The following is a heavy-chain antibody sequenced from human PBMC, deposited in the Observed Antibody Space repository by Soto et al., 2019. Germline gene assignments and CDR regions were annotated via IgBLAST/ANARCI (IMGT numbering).Heavy chain of an antibody. CDR1: GFTFTSYA. CDR3: ARQWLDSYYCDD. Sequence: EVQLVESGGGLVQPGGSLRLSCAASGFTFTSYAMHWVRQAPGKGLEYVSAISSNGGSTYYANSVKGRFTISRDNSKNTLYLQMGSLRAEDMAVYYCARQWLDSYYCDDWGQGTLVTVSS. V-gene: IGHV3-64*01. D-gene: IGHD6-19*01. J-gene: IGHJ4*02. CDR2: ISSNGGST.